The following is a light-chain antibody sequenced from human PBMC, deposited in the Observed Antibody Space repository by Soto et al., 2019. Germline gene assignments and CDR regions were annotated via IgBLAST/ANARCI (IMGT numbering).Light chain of an antibody. CDR1: KDIRNS. V-gene: IGKV1-6*01. J-gene: IGKJ1*01. CDR3: LQYRNYPRT. Sequence: AIQMTQSPSSPSASVGDRVTITCWASKDIRNSLDWYQQRPGKAPKALIYGASNLQSGVPSRFSGSGFGTDFTLTISSLQPEDFATYYCLQYRNYPRTFGQGTKVESK. CDR2: GAS.